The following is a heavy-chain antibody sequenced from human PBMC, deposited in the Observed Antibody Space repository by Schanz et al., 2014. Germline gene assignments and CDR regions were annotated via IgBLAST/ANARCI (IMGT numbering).Heavy chain of an antibody. Sequence: EVQLVESGGGLVQPGGSLRLSCAASGFTFSGYSMNWVRQAPGKGLEWVAYISSSSSTIHYADSVKGRFTISRDNAKNSLYLQMDSQRAEDTAVYYCVRDSCFAFDYSGQGPLVTVSS. CDR3: VRDSCFAFDY. CDR2: ISSSSSTI. J-gene: IGHJ4*02. V-gene: IGHV3-48*01. CDR1: GFTFSGYS.